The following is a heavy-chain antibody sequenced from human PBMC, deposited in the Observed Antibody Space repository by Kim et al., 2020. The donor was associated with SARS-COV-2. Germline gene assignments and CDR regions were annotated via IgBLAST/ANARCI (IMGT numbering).Heavy chain of an antibody. V-gene: IGHV6-1*01. J-gene: IGHJ4*01. CDR1: GDSVSDNSAV. CDR2: TYYRSKWYN. D-gene: IGHD1-26*01. CDR3: ARARASRGSGLDY. Sequence: SQTLSLTCAISGDSVSDNSAVWNWIRQSPSRGLEWLGRTYYRSKWYNDYAVSVKSRITINPDTSKNQFSLQLNSVTPEDTAVYYCARARASRGSGLDYWGHGTLVTVSS.